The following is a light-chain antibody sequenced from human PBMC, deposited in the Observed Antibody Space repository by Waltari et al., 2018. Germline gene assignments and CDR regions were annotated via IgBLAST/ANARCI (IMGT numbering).Light chain of an antibody. CDR1: QSISNW. Sequence: DIQMTQSPSTLSASVGNRVTITCRDSQSISNWLAWYQQKPGKAPKLLIYKAYTLESGVPSRFSGSGSGTEFTLTISSLQPDDFATYYCQQYNSYSLLTFGGGTKVEIK. CDR3: QQYNSYSLLT. V-gene: IGKV1-5*03. CDR2: KAY. J-gene: IGKJ4*01.